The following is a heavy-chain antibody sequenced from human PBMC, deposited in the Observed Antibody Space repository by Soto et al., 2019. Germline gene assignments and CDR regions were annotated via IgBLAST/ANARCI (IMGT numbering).Heavy chain of an antibody. V-gene: IGHV4-31*03. CDR2: IYYSGST. CDR1: GGSISSGGYY. CDR3: ARSIAARRHRPYGMDV. J-gene: IGHJ6*02. Sequence: NPSETLSLTCTVSGGSISSGGYYWSWIRQHPGKGLEWIGYIYYSGSTYYNPSLKSRVTISVDTSKNQFSLKLSSVTAADTAVYYCARSIAARRHRPYGMDVWGQGTTVTVSS. D-gene: IGHD6-6*01.